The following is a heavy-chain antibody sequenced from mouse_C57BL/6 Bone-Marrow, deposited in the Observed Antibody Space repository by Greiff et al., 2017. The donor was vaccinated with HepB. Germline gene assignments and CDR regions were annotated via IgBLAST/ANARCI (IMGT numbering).Heavy chain of an antibody. V-gene: IGHV7-1*01. CDR2: SRNKANDYTT. D-gene: IGHD1-1*01. CDR3: ARGYGSSYDYAMDY. CDR1: GFTFSDFY. J-gene: IGHJ4*01. Sequence: EVKLVESGGGLVQSGRSLRLSCATSGFTFSDFYMEWVRQAPGKGLEWIAASRNKANDYTTEYSASVKGRFIVSRDTSQSILYLQMNALRAEDTAIYYCARGYGSSYDYAMDYWGQGTSVTVSS.